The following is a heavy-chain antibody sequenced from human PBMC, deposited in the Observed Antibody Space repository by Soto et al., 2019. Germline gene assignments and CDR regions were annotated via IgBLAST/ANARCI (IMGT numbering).Heavy chain of an antibody. V-gene: IGHV1-2*02. CDR1: GYTFSGFY. J-gene: IGHJ4*02. D-gene: IGHD6-19*01. CDR3: ASAAVTGTAGLDF. Sequence: ASVKVSCKASGYTFSGFYMHWVLQAPGQGLEWMGWINPNSGGTKSAEKFQGRVTMTRDTSISTAYMELSRLTSDDTAVYYCASAAVTGTAGLDFWGQGTQVTVSS. CDR2: INPNSGGT.